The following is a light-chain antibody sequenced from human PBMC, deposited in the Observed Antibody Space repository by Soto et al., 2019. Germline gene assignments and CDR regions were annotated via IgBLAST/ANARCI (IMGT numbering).Light chain of an antibody. J-gene: IGKJ4*01. CDR1: RNIGSW. CDR3: QQHANYPNT. Sequence: DIPMTQSPSTLSASIGDRVTITCRASRNIGSWLAWYQQKAGKAPNLLIYKASTLETGVPSRFSGSASGTEFTLTITSLQPDDFATYYCQQHANYPNTFCGGTKVAI. V-gene: IGKV1-5*03. CDR2: KAS.